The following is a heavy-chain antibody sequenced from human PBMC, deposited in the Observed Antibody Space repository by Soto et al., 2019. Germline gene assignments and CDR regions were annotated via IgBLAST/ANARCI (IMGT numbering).Heavy chain of an antibody. CDR1: GGSFSGYY. V-gene: IGHV4-34*01. CDR2: INHSGST. D-gene: IGHD2-15*01. J-gene: IGHJ4*02. Sequence: SETLSLTCAVYGGSFSGYYWSWIRQPPGKGLEWIGEINHSGSTNYNPSLKSRVTISVDTSKNQFSLKLSSVTAADTAVYYCASRCSGSCLYYFDYWGQGTLVTVSS. CDR3: ASRCSGSCLYYFDY.